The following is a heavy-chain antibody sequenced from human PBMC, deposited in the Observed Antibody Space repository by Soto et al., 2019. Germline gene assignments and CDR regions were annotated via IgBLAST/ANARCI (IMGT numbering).Heavy chain of an antibody. CDR3: ARGRDTIAVAGGACDAFDI. V-gene: IGHV3-33*01. Sequence: QVQLVESGGGVVQPGRSLRLSCAASGFTFSSYGMHWVRQAPGKGLEWVAVIWYDGSNKYYADSVKGRFTISRDNSKNTLYLQMNSLRAEDTAVYYCARGRDTIAVAGGACDAFDIWGQGTMVTVSS. CDR1: GFTFSSYG. CDR2: IWYDGSNK. D-gene: IGHD6-19*01. J-gene: IGHJ3*02.